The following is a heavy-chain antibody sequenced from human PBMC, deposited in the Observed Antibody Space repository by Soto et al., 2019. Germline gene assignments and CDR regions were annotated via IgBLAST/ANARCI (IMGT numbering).Heavy chain of an antibody. J-gene: IGHJ4*02. CDR2: IYYSGST. Sequence: SETLSLTCTVSGGSVTSGSYYWSWIRQPPGKGLEWIGYIYYSGSTIYNPSLKSRLTMSVDTSKNQFSLRLTSATAADTAVYYCARLDPRRYFDYFDVWGPGSLVTVSS. CDR1: GGSVTSGSYY. CDR3: ARLDPRRYFDYFDV. D-gene: IGHD1-1*01. V-gene: IGHV4-61*01.